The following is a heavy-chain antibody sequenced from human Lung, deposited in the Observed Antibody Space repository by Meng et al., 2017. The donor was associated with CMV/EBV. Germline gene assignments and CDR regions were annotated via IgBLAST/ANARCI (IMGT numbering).Heavy chain of an antibody. V-gene: IGHV3-49*04. D-gene: IGHD3-10*01. CDR2: IRNRTRGGTT. CDR1: GFTFGDYA. Sequence: GGSLRLXXTASGFTFGDYAMTWVRQAPGKRLEWIGFIRNRTRGGTTEYAASVKGRFSILRDDSKSIAHLQMDSVKIEDTGVYFCARGSGSPEHWGQGTLVTVSS. J-gene: IGHJ1*01. CDR3: ARGSGSPEH.